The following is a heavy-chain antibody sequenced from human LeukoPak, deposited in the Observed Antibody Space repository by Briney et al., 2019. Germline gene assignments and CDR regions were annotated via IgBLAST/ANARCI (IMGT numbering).Heavy chain of an antibody. J-gene: IGHJ1*01. CDR2: IFYSGST. V-gene: IGHV4-59*12. CDR3: ASWEPGIAAAVTGEYFQH. CDR1: GGSITSYC. D-gene: IGHD6-13*01. Sequence: PSETLSLTCTVSGGSITSYCWSWIRQPPGKGLEWIGYIFYSGSTSYNPSLKSRVTTSVDTSKNQFSLKLSSVTAADTAVYYCASWEPGIAAAVTGEYFQHWGQGTLVTVSS.